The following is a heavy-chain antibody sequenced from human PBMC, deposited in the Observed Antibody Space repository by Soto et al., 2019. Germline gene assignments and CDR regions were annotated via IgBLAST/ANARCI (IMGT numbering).Heavy chain of an antibody. V-gene: IGHV1-18*01. CDR1: GYTFSSYG. CDR2: ISGHNSIT. CDR3: ARAFGSTDY. J-gene: IGHJ4*02. Sequence: QVQLVQSGAEVKKPGASVKVSCEASGYTFSSYGISWVRQAPGQGFEWMGWISGHNSITSYAQKFQGRVTMTTDTSTSTAYMELRSLGSDDTAVYYCARAFGSTDYWGQGTLVTVSS. D-gene: IGHD6-13*01.